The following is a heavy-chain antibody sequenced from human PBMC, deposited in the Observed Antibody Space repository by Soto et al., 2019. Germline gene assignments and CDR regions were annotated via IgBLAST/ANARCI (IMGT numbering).Heavy chain of an antibody. J-gene: IGHJ4*01. V-gene: IGHV6-1*01. CDR2: TYYRAKWYN. Sequence: SIKKSPSRGLEWLGRTYYRAKWYNDYAVSVNSRITINPDTSKNQFSLQLNSVTPEDTSVYYCARENALGVAPECCHARGTGTLVTAS. D-gene: IGHD3-16*01. CDR3: ARENALGVAPECCHA.